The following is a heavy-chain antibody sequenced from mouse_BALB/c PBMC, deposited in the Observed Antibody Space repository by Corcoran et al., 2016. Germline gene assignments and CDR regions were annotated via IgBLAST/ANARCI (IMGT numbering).Heavy chain of an antibody. Sequence: QIKLVPSGPVLNKPGETVKISCKASGYTFTNYGLNWVTQAPGKGLKWMGWINTYTGEPTYADDFKGRFAFSLETSASTAYLQINNLKNEDTATYFCAIYYDYAMDYWGQGTSVTVSS. D-gene: IGHD2-4*01. CDR3: AIYYDYAMDY. CDR1: GYTFTNYG. CDR2: INTYTGEP. V-gene: IGHV9-3-1*01. J-gene: IGHJ4*01.